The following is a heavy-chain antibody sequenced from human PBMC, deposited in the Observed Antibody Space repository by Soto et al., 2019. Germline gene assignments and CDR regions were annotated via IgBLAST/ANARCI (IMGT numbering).Heavy chain of an antibody. CDR2: IYYSGST. Sequence: TLSLTCTVSGGSISSGDDYWSLIRQPPGKGLEWIGYIYYSGSTYYNPSLKSRVTISVDTSKNQFSLKLSSVTAADTAVYYCARGIRNWFDPWGQGTVVTVSS. CDR3: ARGIRNWFDP. V-gene: IGHV4-30-4*08. J-gene: IGHJ5*02. CDR1: GGSISSGDDY. D-gene: IGHD1-20*01.